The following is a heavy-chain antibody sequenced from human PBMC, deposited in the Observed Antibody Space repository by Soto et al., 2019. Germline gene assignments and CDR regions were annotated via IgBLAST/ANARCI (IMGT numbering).Heavy chain of an antibody. CDR1: GGSISSGGYS. V-gene: IGHV4-30-2*03. D-gene: IGHD2-2*03. CDR3: ARLNGYCISTNCHGYYGMDV. CDR2: IYPSENT. J-gene: IGHJ6*02. Sequence: PSETLSLTCAVSGGSISSGGYSWSWIRQPPGKGLEWIGTIYPSENTYYNPSLQSRVTISVDTSKNEFSVRLSSVTAADTAVYYCARLNGYCISTNCHGYYGMDVWGQGTTVTVS.